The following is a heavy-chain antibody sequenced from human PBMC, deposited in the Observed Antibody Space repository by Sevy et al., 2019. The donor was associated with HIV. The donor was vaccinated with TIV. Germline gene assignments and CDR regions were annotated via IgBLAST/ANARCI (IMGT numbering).Heavy chain of an antibody. CDR3: VKMVENKGPYYFSIDA. V-gene: IGHV3-9*01. D-gene: IGHD3-10*01. CDR2: INWNSSSI. J-gene: IGHJ6*03. CDR1: GFTFGDYT. Sequence: GGSLRVSCAASGFTFGDYTMHWVRQAPGKGLEWVSGINWNSSSIDYADSVKGRFTISRDKARESLYLQMNSLRREDTALYYCVKMVENKGPYYFSIDAWGKGTTVTVSS.